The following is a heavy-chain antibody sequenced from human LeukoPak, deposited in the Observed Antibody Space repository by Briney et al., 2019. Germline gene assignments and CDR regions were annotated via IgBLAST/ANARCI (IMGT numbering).Heavy chain of an antibody. CDR3: ARDPYSVLRGIDY. CDR1: GYTFTGYY. D-gene: IGHD2/OR15-2a*01. CDR2: INPNSGGT. V-gene: IGHV1-2*02. J-gene: IGHJ4*02. Sequence: ASVKVSCKASGYTFTGYYMHWVRQAPGQGLEWMGWINPNSGGTNYAQKFQGRVTMTRDTSISTAYMELSRLRSDDTAVYYCARDPYSVLRGIDYWGQGTLVTVSP.